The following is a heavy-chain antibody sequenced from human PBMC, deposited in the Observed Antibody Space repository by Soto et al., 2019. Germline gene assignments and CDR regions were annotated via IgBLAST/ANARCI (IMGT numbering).Heavy chain of an antibody. D-gene: IGHD3-10*01. CDR2: IYHSGST. CDR1: GGSISSSNW. CDR3: AALWFGDPNWFDP. J-gene: IGHJ5*02. V-gene: IGHV4-4*02. Sequence: QVQLQESGPGLVKPSGTLSLTCAVSGGSISSSNWWSWVRQPPGKGLEWIGEIYHSGSTNYNPSRKSRAXXEXDKXKNQFSPKRSSVTAADTAVYYCAALWFGDPNWFDPWGQGTLVTVSS.